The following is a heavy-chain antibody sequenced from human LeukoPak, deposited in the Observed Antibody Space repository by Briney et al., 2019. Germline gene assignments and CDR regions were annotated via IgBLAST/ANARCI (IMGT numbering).Heavy chain of an antibody. Sequence: PGGSLRLSCAASGSTFSSYAMSSVRQAPGKGLEWVSAISGSGGSTYYADSVKGRFTISRDNSKNTLYLQMNSLRAEDTAVYYCARPGIAVAGFRVYDYWGQGTLVTVSS. V-gene: IGHV3-23*01. CDR3: ARPGIAVAGFRVYDY. CDR1: GSTFSSYA. D-gene: IGHD6-19*01. CDR2: ISGSGGST. J-gene: IGHJ4*02.